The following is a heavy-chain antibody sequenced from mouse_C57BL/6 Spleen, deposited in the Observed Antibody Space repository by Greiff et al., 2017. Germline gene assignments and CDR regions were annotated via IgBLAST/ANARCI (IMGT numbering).Heavy chain of an antibody. CDR1: GYAFSSYW. Sequence: VQLVASGAELVKPGASVKISCKASGYAFSSYWMNWVKQRPGKGLEWIGQIYPGDGDTNYNGKFKGKATLTADKASSTAYMQLSSLTSEDSAVYFCASSTMGQAWFAYWGQGTLVTVSA. V-gene: IGHV1-80*01. CDR3: ASSTMGQAWFAY. D-gene: IGHD2-1*01. CDR2: IYPGDGDT. J-gene: IGHJ3*01.